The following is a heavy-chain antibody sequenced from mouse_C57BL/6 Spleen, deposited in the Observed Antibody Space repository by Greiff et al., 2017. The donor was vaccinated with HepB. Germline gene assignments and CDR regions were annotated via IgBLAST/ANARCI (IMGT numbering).Heavy chain of an antibody. Sequence: VKLMESGPELVKPGDSVKISCKASGYSFSSSWMNWVKQRPGNGLEWIGRIYPGDGDTNYNGKFKGKATLTADKASSTAYMQLSRLTSEDSAVYFCARSGNGSSYGYFDYWGQGTTLTVSS. J-gene: IGHJ2*01. D-gene: IGHD1-1*01. V-gene: IGHV1-82*01. CDR2: IYPGDGDT. CDR3: ARSGNGSSYGYFDY. CDR1: GYSFSSSW.